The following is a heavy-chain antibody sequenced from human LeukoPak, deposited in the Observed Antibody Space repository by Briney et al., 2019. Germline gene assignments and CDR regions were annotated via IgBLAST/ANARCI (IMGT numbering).Heavy chain of an antibody. V-gene: IGHV4-61*01. J-gene: IGHJ4*02. CDR3: ASLRGLYSSSPIDY. Sequence: PSGTLSLTCTVSGGSISGSISSYYWNWIRQPPGKGLEWIGYIYYSGSTNYNPSLKSRVTISVDTSKNQFSLKLSSVTAADTAVYYCASLRGLYSSSPIDYWGQGTLVTVSS. CDR1: GGSISGSISSYY. D-gene: IGHD6-6*01. CDR2: IYYSGST.